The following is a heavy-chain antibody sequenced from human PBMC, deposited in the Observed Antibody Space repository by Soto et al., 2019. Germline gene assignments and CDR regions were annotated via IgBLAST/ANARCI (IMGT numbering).Heavy chain of an antibody. Sequence: SETLSLTCTVSGGYISSSSYYWGWIRQPPGKGLEWIGSIYYSGSTYYNPSLKSRVTISVDTSKNQFSLKLSSVTAADTAVYYCARHRIGVVVVPASPNWFDPWGQGTLVTVSS. CDR2: IYYSGST. D-gene: IGHD2-2*01. V-gene: IGHV4-39*01. CDR1: GGYISSSSYY. J-gene: IGHJ5*02. CDR3: ARHRIGVVVVPASPNWFDP.